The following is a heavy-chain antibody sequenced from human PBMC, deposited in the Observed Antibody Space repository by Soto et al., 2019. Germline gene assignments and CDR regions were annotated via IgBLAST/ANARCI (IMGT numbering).Heavy chain of an antibody. V-gene: IGHV3-23*01. D-gene: IGHD4-17*01. CDR3: AKTTYLRGDLRIGYGMDV. J-gene: IGHJ6*02. Sequence: EVQLLESGGGLVQPGGSLRLSCAASGFTFSSYAMSWVRQAPGKGLEWVSAISGSGGSTYYADSVKGRFTISRDNSKNTLYLQMNSLRAEDTAVYYCAKTTYLRGDLRIGYGMDVWGQGTTVTVSS. CDR2: ISGSGGST. CDR1: GFTFSSYA.